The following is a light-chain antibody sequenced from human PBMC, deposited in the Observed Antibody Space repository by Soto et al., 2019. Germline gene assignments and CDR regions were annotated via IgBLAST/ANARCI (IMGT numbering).Light chain of an antibody. CDR2: DVS. CDR1: PSITSW. J-gene: IGKJ2*01. V-gene: IGKV1-5*01. Sequence: DIQLTQSPSTLSASVGDRVTITCRASPSITSWLAWFQQKPGQAPKLLIYDVSTLERGVPSRFSGSGSGTEFSPTISRLQTDDFATYYCQQYNGYPYTFGQGTKLEIK. CDR3: QQYNGYPYT.